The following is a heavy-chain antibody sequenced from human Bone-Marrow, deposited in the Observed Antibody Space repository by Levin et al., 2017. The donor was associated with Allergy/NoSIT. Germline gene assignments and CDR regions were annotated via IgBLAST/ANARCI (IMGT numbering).Heavy chain of an antibody. Sequence: LSLTCAASGFNFSSYWMHWVRQAPGKGLVWVSRINRDGSSAVYADAVKGRFTISRDNAENTLYLQMSSLRADDTAVYFCARDPGLFCTSTNCPRSNWFDPWGQGTLVTVSS. D-gene: IGHD2-2*01. J-gene: IGHJ5*02. CDR2: INRDGSSA. CDR1: GFNFSSYW. V-gene: IGHV3-74*01. CDR3: ARDPGLFCTSTNCPRSNWFDP.